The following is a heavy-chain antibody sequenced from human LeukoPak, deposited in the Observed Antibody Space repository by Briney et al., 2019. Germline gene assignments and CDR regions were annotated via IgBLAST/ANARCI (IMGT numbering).Heavy chain of an antibody. J-gene: IGHJ3*02. Sequence: PGGSLRLSCAASGFTFSSYAMTWVRQAPGKGLEWVSTISNSGGGTYHADSVKGRFTISRDNSKNTLYLQMNSLRVEDTAIYYCAKHLRQQDRNDAFDIWGQGTMVTVSS. CDR2: ISNSGGGT. CDR3: AKHLRQQDRNDAFDI. CDR1: GFTFSSYA. V-gene: IGHV3-23*01. D-gene: IGHD6-13*01.